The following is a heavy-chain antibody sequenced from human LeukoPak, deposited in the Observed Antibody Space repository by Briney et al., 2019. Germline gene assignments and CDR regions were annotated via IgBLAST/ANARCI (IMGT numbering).Heavy chain of an antibody. J-gene: IGHJ4*02. CDR2: ISGSSSYI. CDR3: ARAAVTGMRDFDY. CDR1: GFTFSSYN. Sequence: PGGSLRLSCAASGFTFSSYNMNWVRQAPGKGLEWVSSISGSSSYIYYADSMKGRFTISRDNAKNLLYLQMNGLRVDDTAVYYCARAAVTGMRDFDYWGQGALVTVSS. V-gene: IGHV3-21*01. D-gene: IGHD6-19*01.